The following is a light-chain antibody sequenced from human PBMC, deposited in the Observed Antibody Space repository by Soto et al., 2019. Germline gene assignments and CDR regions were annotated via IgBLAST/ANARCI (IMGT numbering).Light chain of an antibody. CDR2: EVS. V-gene: IGLV2-14*01. J-gene: IGLJ2*01. CDR1: SSDVCGYNF. Sequence: QYALTQPASVSGSPGQSITISCIGTSSDVCGYNFVSWYQQHPCKAPKLMIYEVSNRPSGVSTRFSGSKSGNTASLTISGLQAVDEADYYCFSYRSTGILLFGGGPKLTVL. CDR3: FSYRSTGILL.